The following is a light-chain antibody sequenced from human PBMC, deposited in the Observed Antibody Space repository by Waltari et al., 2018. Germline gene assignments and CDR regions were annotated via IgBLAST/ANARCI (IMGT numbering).Light chain of an antibody. V-gene: IGKV3-11*01. J-gene: IGKJ1*01. Sequence: EIVLTQSPATLSLSPGERATLSCRASQSVSIYLAWYQQKPGQAPRLLIYDAFKRATAIPARFSGCGSETDFTLTITSLEPEDFSVYYCHQRSNWWTFGQGTKVEIK. CDR1: QSVSIY. CDR2: DAF. CDR3: HQRSNWWT.